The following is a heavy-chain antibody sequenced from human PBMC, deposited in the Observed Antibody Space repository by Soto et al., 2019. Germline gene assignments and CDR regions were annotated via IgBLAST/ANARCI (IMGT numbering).Heavy chain of an antibody. V-gene: IGHV1-18*04. CDR2: ISGYNGNT. CDR1: GYNFTNYG. D-gene: IGHD2-2*02. CDR3: ARDIVVGTPAIPLPFYPYDGMDV. J-gene: IGHJ6*02. Sequence: QVQLVQSEGEMKKPGASVTVSCKASGYNFTNYGISWVRQAPGQGLQWMGWISGYNGNTHDAHKFQGRVTLTTDTSTATAYIELRSLRSDDTVVYYCARDIVVGTPAIPLPFYPYDGMDVWGQGTTVTVSS.